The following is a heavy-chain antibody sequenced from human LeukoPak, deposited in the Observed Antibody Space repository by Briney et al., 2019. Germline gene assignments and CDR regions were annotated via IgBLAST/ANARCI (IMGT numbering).Heavy chain of an antibody. CDR1: GFTFSSYA. V-gene: IGHV3-30-3*01. CDR3: ARDRSDYGDY. Sequence: GGSLRLSCAASGFTFSSYAMHWVRQAPGKGLEWVAVISYDGSNKYYADSVKGRFTISRDNSKNTLYLQMNSLRAEDTAVYYCARDRSDYGDYWGQGTLVTVSS. J-gene: IGHJ4*02. CDR2: ISYDGSNK.